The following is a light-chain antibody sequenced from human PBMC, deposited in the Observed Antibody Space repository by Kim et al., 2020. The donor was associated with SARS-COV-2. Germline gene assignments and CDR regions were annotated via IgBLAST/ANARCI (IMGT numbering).Light chain of an antibody. CDR3: QQYKSYPYT. Sequence: EIQMTQSPSTLSASVGDRVTITCRASETIINWLAWYQQKPGRAPKLLIYKASTLESGVPSRFSGSGSGTEFTLTISSLQPDDFATYLCQQYKSYPYTFGQGTKLEI. V-gene: IGKV1-5*03. CDR1: ETIINW. J-gene: IGKJ2*01. CDR2: KAS.